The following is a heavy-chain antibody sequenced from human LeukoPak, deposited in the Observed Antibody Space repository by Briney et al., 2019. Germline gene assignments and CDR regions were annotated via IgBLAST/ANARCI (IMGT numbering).Heavy chain of an antibody. CDR3: ARVFSGTYLNYHHFDY. V-gene: IGHV3-21*01. CDR2: ISSSSSYI. D-gene: IGHD1-26*01. CDR1: GFTFSHYS. Sequence: EGSLRLSCAASGFTFSHYSMNWVRQAPGKGLEWVSSISSSSSYIYYADSVKGRFTVSRNNAKNSLYLQMDSLRAEDTAVYYCARVFSGTYLNYHHFDYWGQGTLVTVSS. J-gene: IGHJ4*02.